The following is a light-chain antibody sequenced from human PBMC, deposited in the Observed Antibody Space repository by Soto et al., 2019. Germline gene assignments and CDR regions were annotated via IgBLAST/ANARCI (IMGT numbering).Light chain of an antibody. J-gene: IGKJ5*01. CDR1: QSFSSY. CDR3: QQRSNWPPVIT. Sequence: EIVLTQSPATLSLSPGERATLSCRASQSFSSYLAWYQQKPGQAPRLLIYDASKRATGIPARFSGRGSGTDFTLTISSREPEDFAVYYCQQRSNWPPVITFGQGTRLEIK. CDR2: DAS. V-gene: IGKV3-11*01.